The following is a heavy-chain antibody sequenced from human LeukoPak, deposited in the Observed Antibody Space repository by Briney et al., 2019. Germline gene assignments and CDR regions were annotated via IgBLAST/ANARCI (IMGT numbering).Heavy chain of an antibody. D-gene: IGHD2-21*02. Sequence: SGGSLRLSCAAYGFTFNTYGMNWVRQAPGKGLEWVSAISGSGGSTYYADSVKGRFTISRDNSKNTLYLQMNSLRAEDTAVYYCAKDSLVTGSFDIWGQGTMVTVSS. J-gene: IGHJ3*02. V-gene: IGHV3-23*01. CDR1: GFTFNTYG. CDR2: ISGSGGST. CDR3: AKDSLVTGSFDI.